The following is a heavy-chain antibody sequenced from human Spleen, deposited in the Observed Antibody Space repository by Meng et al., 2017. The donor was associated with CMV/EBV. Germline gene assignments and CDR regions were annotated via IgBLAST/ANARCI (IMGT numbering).Heavy chain of an antibody. CDR1: GYMFTGYY. CDR3: ARGRGKYCSSTSCYGRGHGNYYGMDV. Sequence: ASVKVSCKASGYMFTGYYLHWVRQAPGQGLEWMGWMNPNSGNTGYAQKFQGRVTMTRNTSISTAYMELSSLRSEDTAVYYCARGRGKYCSSTSCYGRGHGNYYGMDVWGQGTTVTVSS. V-gene: IGHV1-8*02. D-gene: IGHD2-2*01. J-gene: IGHJ6*02. CDR2: MNPNSGNT.